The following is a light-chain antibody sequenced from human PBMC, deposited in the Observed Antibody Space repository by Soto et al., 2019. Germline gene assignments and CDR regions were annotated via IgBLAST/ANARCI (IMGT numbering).Light chain of an antibody. V-gene: IGLV1-40*01. CDR1: SSNLGAGYD. CDR3: QAYDYSLTASV. Sequence: QTVVTQPPSVSGAPGQRVTISCTGNSSNLGAGYDIHWYQQLPGAAPKLVIFGNRNRPSGVPERFSGSKSGTSASLAITGLQAEDEADYYCQAYDYSLTASVFGGGTKLTVL. J-gene: IGLJ3*02. CDR2: GNR.